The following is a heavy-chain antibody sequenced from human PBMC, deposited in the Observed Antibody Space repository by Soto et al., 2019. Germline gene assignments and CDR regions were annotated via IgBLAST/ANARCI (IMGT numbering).Heavy chain of an antibody. J-gene: IGHJ4*02. V-gene: IGHV4-39*01. CDR3: ATGRGYSYGSPIWYFDY. Sequence: PSETLSLTCTVSGGSISSSSYYWGWIRQPPGKGLEWIGSIYYSGSTYYNPSLKSRVTISVDTSKNQFSLKLSSVTAADTAVYYCATGRGYSYGSPIWYFDYWGQGTLVTVSS. CDR2: IYYSGST. D-gene: IGHD5-18*01. CDR1: GGSISSSSYY.